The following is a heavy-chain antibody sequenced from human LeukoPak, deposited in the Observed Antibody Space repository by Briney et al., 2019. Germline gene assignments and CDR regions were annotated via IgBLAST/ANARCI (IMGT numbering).Heavy chain of an antibody. CDR3: AKAASSSWPSYYYGMDV. V-gene: IGHV3-23*01. Sequence: GSLRLSCAASGFIFSSYSMSWVRQAPGKGLEWVSVNTGSGGNTYYADSVKGRFTISKDNSKNTVYLQMSSLRVDDTAVYYCAKAASSSWPSYYYGMDVWGQGTTVTVSS. J-gene: IGHJ6*02. CDR1: GFIFSSYS. CDR2: NTGSGGNT. D-gene: IGHD6-13*01.